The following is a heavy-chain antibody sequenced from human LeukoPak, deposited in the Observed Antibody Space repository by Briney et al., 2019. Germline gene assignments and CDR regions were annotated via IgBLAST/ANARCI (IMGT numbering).Heavy chain of an antibody. CDR3: GRATRAGIAFDY. CDR1: GFTFSTYW. Sequence: GGPLRLSCAASGFTFSTYWMAWVRQAPGKGLEWVANIKQDGSEKYYVDSVKGRFTISRDNAKNSLYLQMNSLRDEDTAEYYCGRATRAGIAFDYWGQGTLVTVSS. D-gene: IGHD1-1*01. J-gene: IGHJ4*02. V-gene: IGHV3-7*01. CDR2: IKQDGSEK.